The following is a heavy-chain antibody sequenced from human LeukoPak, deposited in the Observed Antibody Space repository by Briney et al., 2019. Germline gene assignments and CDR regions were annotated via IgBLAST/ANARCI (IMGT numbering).Heavy chain of an antibody. Sequence: GGSLRLSCAASGFTFSSYAMHWVRQAPGRGLEWVAVISYDGSNKYYADSVKGRFTISRDNSKNTLYLQMNSLRAEDTAVYYCARDPAFDYWGQGTLVTVSS. CDR3: ARDPAFDY. CDR1: GFTFSSYA. V-gene: IGHV3-30-3*01. D-gene: IGHD6-25*01. CDR2: ISYDGSNK. J-gene: IGHJ4*02.